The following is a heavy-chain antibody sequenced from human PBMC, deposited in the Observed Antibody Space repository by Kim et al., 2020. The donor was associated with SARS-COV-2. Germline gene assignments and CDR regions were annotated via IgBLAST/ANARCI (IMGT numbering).Heavy chain of an antibody. Sequence: YADSVKGRFTISRDNSKNSLYLQMNSLRTEDTALYYCASPFYYDSSGYGYWGQGTLVTVSS. D-gene: IGHD3-22*01. CDR3: ASPFYYDSSGYGY. J-gene: IGHJ4*02. V-gene: IGHV3-43*01.